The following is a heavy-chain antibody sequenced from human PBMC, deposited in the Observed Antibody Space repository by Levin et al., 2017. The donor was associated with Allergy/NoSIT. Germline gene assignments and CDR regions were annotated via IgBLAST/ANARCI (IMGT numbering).Heavy chain of an antibody. D-gene: IGHD3-22*01. CDR2: ISSSSGATK. V-gene: IGHV3-48*03. Sequence: GESLKISCAASGFTFSSYEMMWVRQAPGKGLEWISYISSSSGATKYYAGSVKGRFAISRDNDRNSVYLQMSSLRAEDTAVYYCARESDGGGYRFDYWGQGILVTVSS. CDR3: ARESDGGGYRFDY. CDR1: GFTFSSYE. J-gene: IGHJ4*02.